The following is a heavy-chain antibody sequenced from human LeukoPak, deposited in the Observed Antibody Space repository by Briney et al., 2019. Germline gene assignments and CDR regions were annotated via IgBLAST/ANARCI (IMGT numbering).Heavy chain of an antibody. V-gene: IGHV3-48*01. Sequence: GRSLRLSCAASGFTFSSYSMNWVRQAPGKGLEWVSYISSSSSTIYYADSVKGRFTISRDNAKNSLYLQMSSLRAEDTAVYYCASEYRGRYIAFDIWGQGTMVTVSS. CDR2: ISSSSSTI. D-gene: IGHD1-26*01. CDR1: GFTFSSYS. J-gene: IGHJ3*02. CDR3: ASEYRGRYIAFDI.